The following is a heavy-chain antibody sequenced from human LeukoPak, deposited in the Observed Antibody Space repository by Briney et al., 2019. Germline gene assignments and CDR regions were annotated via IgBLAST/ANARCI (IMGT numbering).Heavy chain of an antibody. J-gene: IGHJ3*02. CDR2: ISSDGSNK. CDR3: ARVGAATYAFDI. Sequence: GGSLRLSCVASGFTFSSYAMHWVRQAPGKGLEWVAVISSDGSNKYYADSVKGRFTISRDNSKNTLYLQMNSLRAEDTAVYYCARVGAATYAFDIWGQGTMVTVSS. V-gene: IGHV3-30*04. D-gene: IGHD3-16*01. CDR1: GFTFSSYA.